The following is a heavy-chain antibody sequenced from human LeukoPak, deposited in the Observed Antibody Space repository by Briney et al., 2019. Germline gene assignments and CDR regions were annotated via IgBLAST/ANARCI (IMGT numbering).Heavy chain of an antibody. CDR2: IYSSGST. CDR3: ARSGEQEVRGVITN. CDR1: GYSISSGYS. V-gene: IGHV4-38-2*01. J-gene: IGHJ4*02. Sequence: PAETLSLTCAVSGYSISSGYSWGWIRHPPGKGLEWIGRIYSSGSTYYNPSLKSRVTISVDTYKHQFSLKLSSVTAADTAVYYCARSGEQEVRGVITNWGQGTLVTVSS. D-gene: IGHD3-10*01.